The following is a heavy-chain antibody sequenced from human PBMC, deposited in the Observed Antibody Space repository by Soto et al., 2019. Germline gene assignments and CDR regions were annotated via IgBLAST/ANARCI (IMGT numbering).Heavy chain of an antibody. CDR3: ARGGSGYTWFNEF. V-gene: IGHV1-69*01. D-gene: IGHD3-22*01. J-gene: IGHJ4*02. CDR2: IIPVFQTP. CDR1: GGLFSSYP. Sequence: EQLVQSGAEVKMPGSSVKVSCKATGGLFSSYPISWVRQAPGQGLEWMGGIIPVFQTPYYTQKFQGRVTITADESANTAYMELSSLRVEDTAIYYCARGGSGYTWFNEFWGQGTLVTVSS.